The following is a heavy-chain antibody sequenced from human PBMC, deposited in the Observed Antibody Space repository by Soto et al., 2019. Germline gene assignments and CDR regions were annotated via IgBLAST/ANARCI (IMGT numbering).Heavy chain of an antibody. CDR3: ARVTPGNNLYYFSGMDV. Sequence: GGSLRLSCVASGFTFGTYAIHWVRQAPGKGLQWVALISYEGSNTYYADSVKGRFTVSRDNSKSTLYLQMNSLRPEDTCVYYCARVTPGNNLYYFSGMDVWGQGTSGTVSS. CDR1: GFTFGTYA. V-gene: IGHV3-30-3*01. CDR2: ISYEGSNT. D-gene: IGHD1-1*01. J-gene: IGHJ6*02.